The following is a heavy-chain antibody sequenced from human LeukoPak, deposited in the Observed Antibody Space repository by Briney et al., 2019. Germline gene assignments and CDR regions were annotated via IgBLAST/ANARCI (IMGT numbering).Heavy chain of an antibody. CDR1: GFTFSSYA. Sequence: PGGSLRLSCAASGFTFSSYAMHWVRQAPGKGLEWVAIISYDGRSNYADFVKGRFTISRDNPKNTVYLQMSSVRPEDTAMYHCAKDTGYSSLWGQGTLVIVSA. CDR2: ISYDGRS. J-gene: IGHJ4*02. CDR3: AKDTGYSSL. V-gene: IGHV3-30*04. D-gene: IGHD6-19*01.